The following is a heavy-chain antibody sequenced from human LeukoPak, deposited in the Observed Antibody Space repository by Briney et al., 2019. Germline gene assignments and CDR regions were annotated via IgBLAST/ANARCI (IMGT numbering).Heavy chain of an antibody. J-gene: IGHJ4*02. CDR1: GYSLSELL. CDR2: IDHENGEE. D-gene: IGHD2-15*01. Sequence: ASVKVSCKVSGYSLSELLIHWVRQPLGKGLEWMAGIDHENGEEVSAQNFQGRVTVAKDTSTDTAYMELSGLKSDDSAIYYCATEGDYSLDYGGQGTLVIVSS. V-gene: IGHV1-24*01. CDR3: ATEGDYSLDY.